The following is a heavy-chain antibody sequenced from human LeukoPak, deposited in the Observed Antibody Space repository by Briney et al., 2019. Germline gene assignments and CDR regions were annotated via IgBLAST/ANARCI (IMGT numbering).Heavy chain of an antibody. CDR2: IIPIFGTA. CDR1: GGTFSSYA. Sequence: GSSVKVSCKASGGTFSSYAISWVRQAPGQGLEWMGGIIPIFGTANYAQKFQGRVTITTDESTSTAYMELSSLRSEDTAVYYCAIHSTRYCSGGSCLSRDWFDPWGQGTLVTVSS. CDR3: AIHSTRYCSGGSCLSRDWFDP. J-gene: IGHJ5*02. D-gene: IGHD2-15*01. V-gene: IGHV1-69*05.